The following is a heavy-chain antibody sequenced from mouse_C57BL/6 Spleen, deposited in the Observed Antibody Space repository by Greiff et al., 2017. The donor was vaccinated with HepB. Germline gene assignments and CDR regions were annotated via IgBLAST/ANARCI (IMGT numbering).Heavy chain of an antibody. CDR1: GFNIKDDY. V-gene: IGHV14-4*01. CDR2: IDPENGDT. Sequence: EVQLQQSGAELVRPGASVKLSCTASGFNIKDDYMHWVKQRPEQGLEWIGWIDPENGDTEYASKFQGKATITADTSSNTAYLQLSSLTSEDTAVYYCTTELPDAWFAYWGQGTLVTVSA. J-gene: IGHJ3*01. CDR3: TTELPDAWFAY.